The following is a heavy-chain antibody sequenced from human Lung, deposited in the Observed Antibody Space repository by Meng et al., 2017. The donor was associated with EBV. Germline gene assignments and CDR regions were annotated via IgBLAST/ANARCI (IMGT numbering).Heavy chain of an antibody. CDR1: VHTFFSYA. D-gene: IGHD3-22*01. CDR3: ARGDYYDSSGLDY. Sequence: VVSCFELKIQGASVIVSCKASVHTFFSYAMNWVRQPAGQGLEWMGWINTNTGNPTYAQCFTGRFVFSLDTSVSTAYLQISSLKAEDTAVYYCARGDYYDSSGLDYWGQGTLVTVSS. CDR2: INTNTGNP. J-gene: IGHJ4*02. V-gene: IGHV7-4-1*02.